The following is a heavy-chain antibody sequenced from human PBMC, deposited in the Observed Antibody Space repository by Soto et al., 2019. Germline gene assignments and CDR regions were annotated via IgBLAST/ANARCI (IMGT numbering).Heavy chain of an antibody. CDR3: AKRKYCPSTTCFDY. CDR2: ISGSGSTM. J-gene: IGHJ4*02. CDR1: GFTCSRYY. D-gene: IGHD2-2*01. Sequence: PRRVACAAAGFTCSRYYMNWIRQAPGKGLEWVSYISGSGSTMYYAGSVKGRFTISTDDSENTLYLQMSSLRAEDTAVYYCAKRKYCPSTTCFDYWGQGTQVTVSS. V-gene: IGHV3-11*04.